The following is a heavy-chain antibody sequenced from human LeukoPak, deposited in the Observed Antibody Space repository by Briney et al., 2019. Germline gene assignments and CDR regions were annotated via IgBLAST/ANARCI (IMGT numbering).Heavy chain of an antibody. CDR1: GLIFSNYW. CDR2: IKQDGSEK. Sequence: PGGSLRLSCAASGLIFSNYWVTWARQAPGKGLEWVANIKQDGSEKYYVDSVKGRFTISRDNAKKSLYLQMNSPRAEDTAVYYCAAAGMDYWGQGTLVTVSS. CDR3: AAAGMDY. V-gene: IGHV3-7*01. D-gene: IGHD6-19*01. J-gene: IGHJ4*02.